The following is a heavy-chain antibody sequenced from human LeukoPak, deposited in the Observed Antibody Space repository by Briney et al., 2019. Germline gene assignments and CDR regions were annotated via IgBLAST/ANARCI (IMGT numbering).Heavy chain of an antibody. D-gene: IGHD6-13*01. CDR2: IIPISGTA. J-gene: IGHJ4*02. Sequence: SVKVSCKASGGTFSSYAISWERQAPGQGLEWMGGIIPISGTANYAQKFQGRVTITADESTSTAYMELSSLRSEDTAVYYCVLVTGIAAAGPDYWGQGTLVTVSS. CDR3: VLVTGIAAAGPDY. CDR1: GGTFSSYA. V-gene: IGHV1-69*13.